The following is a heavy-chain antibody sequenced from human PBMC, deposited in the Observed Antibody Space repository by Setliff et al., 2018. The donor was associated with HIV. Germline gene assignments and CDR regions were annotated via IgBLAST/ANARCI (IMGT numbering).Heavy chain of an antibody. D-gene: IGHD6-6*01. Sequence: GGSLRLSCAASGFTVSSNYMSWVRQAPGKGLEWVSVIYSGGSTYYADSVKGRFTISRDNAKTSVSLQMDSLRAEDTAVYYCARDRAARLDYWGQGALVTVSS. CDR2: IYSGGST. CDR1: GFTVSSNY. J-gene: IGHJ4*02. V-gene: IGHV3-53*01. CDR3: ARDRAARLDY.